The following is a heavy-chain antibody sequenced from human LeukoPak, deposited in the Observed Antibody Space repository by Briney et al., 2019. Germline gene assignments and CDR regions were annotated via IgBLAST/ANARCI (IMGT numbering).Heavy chain of an antibody. CDR1: GGTFSSYA. J-gene: IGHJ6*02. CDR2: IIPIFGTA. V-gene: IGHV1-69*01. Sequence: SVKVSCKASGGTFSSYAISWVRQAPGQGLEWMRGIIPIFGTANYAQKFQGRVTITADESTSTAYMELSSLRSEDTAVYYCARPTYNWNDAFYYYGMDVWGQGTTVTVSS. CDR3: ARPTYNWNDAFYYYGMDV. D-gene: IGHD1-20*01.